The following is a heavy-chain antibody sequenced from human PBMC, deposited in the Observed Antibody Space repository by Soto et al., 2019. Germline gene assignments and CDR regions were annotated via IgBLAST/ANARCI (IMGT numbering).Heavy chain of an antibody. V-gene: IGHV3-23*01. CDR2: ISGGGGNT. Sequence: EVQLLESGGGLVQPGGSLRLSCAASGFTFSNYGMSWVRQAPGKGLEWVSTISGGGGNTYYADSVRGRFSISRDNSKNTLYLQMNSLRVDDTAVFYCASLITGTGGYWGQGTLVTVSS. J-gene: IGHJ4*02. CDR3: ASLITGTGGY. CDR1: GFTFSNYG. D-gene: IGHD4-17*01.